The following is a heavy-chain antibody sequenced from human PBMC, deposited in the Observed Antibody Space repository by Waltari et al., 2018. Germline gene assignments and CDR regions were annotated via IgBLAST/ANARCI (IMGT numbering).Heavy chain of an antibody. Sequence: EVQLAESGGGLVQPGRSLRLSCTASGFNFGDYAMTWVRQVPGTGLEWVGCKRRKTYGGSPEYAESVKGRFTIARDDSKSVAYLQMNSLRTEDTALYYCTRADGMTDLDYWGQGALVTVSS. J-gene: IGHJ4*02. CDR2: KRRKTYGGSP. CDR3: TRADGMTDLDY. CDR1: GFNFGDYA. V-gene: IGHV3-49*04.